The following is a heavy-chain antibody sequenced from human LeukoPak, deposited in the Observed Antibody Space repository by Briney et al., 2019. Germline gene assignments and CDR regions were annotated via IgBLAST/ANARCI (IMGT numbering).Heavy chain of an antibody. CDR1: GFDFSNTL. Sequence: GGSLRLSSAASGFDFSNTLMTWVRQFPGKGLQWVGRIKPKIDGGATAYTAPVSGRFTISRDDSQNILYLQMNNLEAEDTALYYCTTSMSRGVTAARNWGQGTLVTVSS. V-gene: IGHV3-15*01. CDR2: IKPKIDGGAT. CDR3: TTSMSRGVTAARN. D-gene: IGHD2-21*02. J-gene: IGHJ4*02.